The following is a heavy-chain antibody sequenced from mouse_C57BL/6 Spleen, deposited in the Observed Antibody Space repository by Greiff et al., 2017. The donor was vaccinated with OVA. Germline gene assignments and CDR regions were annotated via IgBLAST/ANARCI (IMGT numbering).Heavy chain of an antibody. D-gene: IGHD1-1*01. CDR3: AREEGITTVVEGFAY. V-gene: IGHV1-26*01. CDR1: GYTFTDYY. CDR2: INPNNGGT. Sequence: VQLQQSGPELVKPGASVKISCKASGYTFTDYYMNWVKQSHGKSLEWIGDINPNNGGTSYNQKFKGKATLTVDKSSSTAYMELRSLTSEDSAVYYCAREEGITTVVEGFAYWGQGTLVTVSA. J-gene: IGHJ3*01.